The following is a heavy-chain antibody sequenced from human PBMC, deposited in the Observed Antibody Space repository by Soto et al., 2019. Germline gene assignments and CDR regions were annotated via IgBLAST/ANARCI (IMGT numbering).Heavy chain of an antibody. V-gene: IGHV1-69*08. Sequence: QVQLVQSGAEVKKPGSSVKVSCKASGGTFSSYTISWVRQAPGQGLEWMGRIIPILGIANYAQKFQGRVTITADKSTSTAYMELSSLRSEETAVYYCARESIAAAGGSHASFDYWGQGTLVTVSS. CDR1: GGTFSSYT. CDR2: IIPILGIA. D-gene: IGHD6-13*01. J-gene: IGHJ4*02. CDR3: ARESIAAAGGSHASFDY.